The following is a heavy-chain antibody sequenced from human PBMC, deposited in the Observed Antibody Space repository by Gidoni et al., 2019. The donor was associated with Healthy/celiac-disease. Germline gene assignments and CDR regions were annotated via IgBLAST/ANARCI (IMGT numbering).Heavy chain of an antibody. CDR2: IYYSGST. J-gene: IGHJ4*02. CDR3: ARERYQLLAPLAFDY. CDR1: GGSISSSSYY. V-gene: IGHV4-39*07. Sequence: PGGSISSSSYYWGWIRQPPGKGLEWIGSIYYSGSTYYNPSLKSRVTISVDTSKNQFSLKLSSVTAADTAVYYCARERYQLLAPLAFDYWGQGTLVTVSS. D-gene: IGHD2-2*01.